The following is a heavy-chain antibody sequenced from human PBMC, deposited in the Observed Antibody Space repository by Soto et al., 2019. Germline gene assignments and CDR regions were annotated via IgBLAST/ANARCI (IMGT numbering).Heavy chain of an antibody. CDR2: IVVGSGNT. CDR3: AADWFSGSYYEYFQH. V-gene: IGHV1-58*02. J-gene: IGHJ1*01. D-gene: IGHD1-26*01. CDR1: GGTFSSYA. Sequence: GASVKVSCKASGGTFSSYAISWVRQAPGQGLEWMGGIVVGSGNTNYAQKFQERVTITRDMSTSTAYMELSSLRSEDTAVYYCAADWFSGSYYEYFQHWGQGTLVTVSS.